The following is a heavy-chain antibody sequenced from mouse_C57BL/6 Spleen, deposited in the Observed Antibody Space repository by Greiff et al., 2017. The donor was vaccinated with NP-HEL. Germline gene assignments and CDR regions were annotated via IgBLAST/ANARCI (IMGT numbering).Heavy chain of an antibody. CDR1: GFTFSSYG. CDR3: ARHRGSSHWYFDV. Sequence: EVHLVESGGDLVKPGGSLKLSCAASGFTFSSYGMSWVRQTPDKRLEWVATISSGGSYTYYPDSVKGRFTISSDNAKNTLYLQMSSLKSEDTAMYYCARHRGSSHWYFDVWGTGTTVTVSS. J-gene: IGHJ1*03. D-gene: IGHD1-1*01. V-gene: IGHV5-6*01. CDR2: ISSGGSYT.